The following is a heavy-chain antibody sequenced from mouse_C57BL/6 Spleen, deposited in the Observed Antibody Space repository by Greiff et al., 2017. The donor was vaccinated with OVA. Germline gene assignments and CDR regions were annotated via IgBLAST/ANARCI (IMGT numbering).Heavy chain of an antibody. CDR3: ARSYYSNSYYLDY. Sequence: QVQLQESGAELVRPGTSVKVSCKASGYAFTSYLMDWVKQRPGQGLEWIGVINPGSGGTNYNEKFKGKATLTADKSSSTAYMQLSSLTSEDSAVYFGARSYYSNSYYLDYWGQGTTLTVSS. CDR1: GYAFTSYL. D-gene: IGHD2-5*01. J-gene: IGHJ2*01. V-gene: IGHV1-54*01. CDR2: INPGSGGT.